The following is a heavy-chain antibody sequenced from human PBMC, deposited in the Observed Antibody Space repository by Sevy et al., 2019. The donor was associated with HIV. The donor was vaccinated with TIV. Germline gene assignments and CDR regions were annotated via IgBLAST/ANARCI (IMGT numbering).Heavy chain of an antibody. CDR3: AREGRGRYFDWLLPNGCAYFDY. CDR2: INPNSGGT. CDR1: GYTFTGYY. V-gene: IGHV1-2*02. Sequence: ASVKVSCKASGYTFTGYYMHWVRQAPGQGLEWMGWINPNSGGTNYAQKFQGRVTMTRDTSISTAYMELSRLRSDDTAVYYCAREGRGRYFDWLLPNGCAYFDYWGQGTLVTVSS. J-gene: IGHJ4*02. D-gene: IGHD3-9*01.